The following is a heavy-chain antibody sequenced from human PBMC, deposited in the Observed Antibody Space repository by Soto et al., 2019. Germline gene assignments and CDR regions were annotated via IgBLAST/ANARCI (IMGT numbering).Heavy chain of an antibody. V-gene: IGHV4-38-2*02. J-gene: IGHJ6*02. CDR2: IYHSEST. Sequence: SETLSLTCAVSGYSISSGYYWGWIRQPPGKGLEWIGSIYHSESTYYNPSLKSRVTISVDTSKNQFSLKLSSVTAADTAVYYCARDPAKWELRVYGMDVWGQGTTVTVSS. CDR1: GYSISSGYY. CDR3: ARDPAKWELRVYGMDV. D-gene: IGHD1-26*01.